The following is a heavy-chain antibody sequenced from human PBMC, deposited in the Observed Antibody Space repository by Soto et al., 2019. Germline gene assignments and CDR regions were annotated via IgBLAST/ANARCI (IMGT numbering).Heavy chain of an antibody. D-gene: IGHD2-15*01. CDR2: ISGSGGST. CDR3: AKTVVAATWGFDAFDI. J-gene: IGHJ3*02. V-gene: IGHV3-23*01. CDR1: GFTISSYA. Sequence: EVQLLESGGGLVQPGGSLRLSCAASGFTISSYAMSWVRQAPGKGLEWVSAISGSGGSTYYADSVKGRFTISRDNSKNTLYLQMNSLRAEDTAVYYCAKTVVAATWGFDAFDIWGQGTMVTVSS.